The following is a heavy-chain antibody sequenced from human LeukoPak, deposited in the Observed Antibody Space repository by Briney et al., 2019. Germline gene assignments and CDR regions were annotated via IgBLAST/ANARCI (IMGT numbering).Heavy chain of an antibody. D-gene: IGHD3-10*01. V-gene: IGHV1-8*01. Sequence: GASVKVSCKASGYTFTSYDINWVRQATGQGLEWMGWMNPNSGNTGYAQRFQGRVTMTRNTSISTAYMELSSLRSEDTAVYYCARGRGGSGSYFTAFDIWGQGTMVTVSS. CDR2: MNPNSGNT. CDR1: GYTFTSYD. J-gene: IGHJ3*02. CDR3: ARGRGGSGSYFTAFDI.